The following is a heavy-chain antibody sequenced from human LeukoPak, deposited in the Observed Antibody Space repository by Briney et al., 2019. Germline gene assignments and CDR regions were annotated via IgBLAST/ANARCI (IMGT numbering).Heavy chain of an antibody. CDR3: AGLPAYYYDTSGFYFDY. Sequence: GGSLRLSCAASGFTVSSNYMSWVRQAPGKGLEWVSVVYSGGSTYYADSVKGRFTISRDNSKNTLYLQMNSLRAEDTAVYYCAGLPAYYYDTSGFYFDYWGQGTLVTVSS. CDR1: GFTVSSNY. V-gene: IGHV3-66*04. D-gene: IGHD3-22*01. CDR2: VYSGGST. J-gene: IGHJ4*02.